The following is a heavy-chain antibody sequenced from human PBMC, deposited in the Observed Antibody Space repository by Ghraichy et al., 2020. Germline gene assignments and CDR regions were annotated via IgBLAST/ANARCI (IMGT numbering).Heavy chain of an antibody. CDR3: ARDEYRSSWYN. D-gene: IGHD6-13*01. J-gene: IGHJ4*02. Sequence: ETLSLTCAVYGGSFSGYYRSWIRQPPGKGLEWIGEINHSGSTNYNPSLKSRVTISVDTSKNQFSLRLSSVTAADTAVYYCARDEYRSSWYNWGQGTLVTVSS. V-gene: IGHV4-34*01. CDR1: GGSFSGYY. CDR2: INHSGST.